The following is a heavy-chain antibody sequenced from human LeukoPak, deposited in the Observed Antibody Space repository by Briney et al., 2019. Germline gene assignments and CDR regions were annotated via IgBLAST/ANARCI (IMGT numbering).Heavy chain of an antibody. CDR3: ARDNSYYYDNSGNNH. CDR1: GFTFSSYW. Sequence: GGSLRLSCAASGFTFSSYWMSWVRQAPGKGLEWVANIKQDGSEKYYVDSVKGRFTISRDNAKNSLYLQMNSLRAEDTAVYYCARDNSYYYDNSGNNHWGQGTLVTVSS. V-gene: IGHV3-7*01. CDR2: IKQDGSEK. D-gene: IGHD3-22*01. J-gene: IGHJ4*02.